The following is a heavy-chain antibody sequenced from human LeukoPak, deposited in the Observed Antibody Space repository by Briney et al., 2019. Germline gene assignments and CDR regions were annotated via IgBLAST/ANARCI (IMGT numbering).Heavy chain of an antibody. CDR2: ISAYNGNT. CDR3: ARAAYCGGDCFKDYFDY. V-gene: IGHV1-18*01. Sequence: ASVKVSCKASGYTFTSYGISWVRQAPGQGLEGMGWISAYNGNTNYAQKLQGRVTMTTDTSTSTAYMELRSLRSDDTAVYYCARAAYCGGDCFKDYFDYWGQGTLVTVSS. D-gene: IGHD2-21*02. J-gene: IGHJ4*02. CDR1: GYTFTSYG.